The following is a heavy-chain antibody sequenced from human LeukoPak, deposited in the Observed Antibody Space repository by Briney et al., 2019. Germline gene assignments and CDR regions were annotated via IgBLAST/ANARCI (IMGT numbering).Heavy chain of an antibody. Sequence: SVKVSCKASGGTFSSYAISWVRQAPGQGLEWMGGIIPIFGTANYAQKFQGRVTITADESTSTAYMELSSLRSEDTAVYYCARDGPWPSTTILQKGGYFDYRGQGTLVTVSS. J-gene: IGHJ4*02. D-gene: IGHD1-26*01. V-gene: IGHV1-69*13. CDR3: ARDGPWPSTTILQKGGYFDY. CDR1: GGTFSSYA. CDR2: IIPIFGTA.